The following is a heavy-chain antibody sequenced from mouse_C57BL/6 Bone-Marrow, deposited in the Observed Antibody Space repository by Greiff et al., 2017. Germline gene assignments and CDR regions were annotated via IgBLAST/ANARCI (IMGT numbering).Heavy chain of an antibody. CDR1: GYTFTSYW. CDR2: INPSSGYT. D-gene: IGHD1-1*01. Sequence: QVQLQQSGAELAKPGASVKLSCKASGYTFTSYWMHWVKPRPGQGLEWIGYINPSSGYTKYNQKFKDKATLTADKSSSTAYMQLSSLTYEDSAVYYCASYYGSSYDAMDYWGQGTSVTVSS. V-gene: IGHV1-7*01. CDR3: ASYYGSSYDAMDY. J-gene: IGHJ4*01.